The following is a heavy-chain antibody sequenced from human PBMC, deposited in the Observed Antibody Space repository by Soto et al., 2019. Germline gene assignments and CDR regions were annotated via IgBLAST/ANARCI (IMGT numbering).Heavy chain of an antibody. CDR3: ARQGSNEYYYYGMDV. V-gene: IGHV1-69*12. CDR1: GGTFSSYA. Sequence: QVQLVQSGAEVKKPGSSVKVSCKASGGTFSSYAINWVRQAPGQGLEWMGGIIRIFGTPDYAQRFQGRVTITADESQSTAYMELSSLRSEDTAVYYCARQGSNEYYYYGMDVWGQGTTVTVSS. D-gene: IGHD3-10*01. J-gene: IGHJ6*02. CDR2: IIRIFGTP.